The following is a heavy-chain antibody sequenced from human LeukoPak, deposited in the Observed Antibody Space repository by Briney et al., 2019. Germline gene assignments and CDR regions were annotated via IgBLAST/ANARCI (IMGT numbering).Heavy chain of an antibody. CDR2: IKEDGSEK. CDR3: ARDQFSGYYDY. V-gene: IGHV3-7*01. CDR1: GFTFRSYW. D-gene: IGHD3-22*01. Sequence: PGGSLRLSCAASGFTFRSYWMTWVRQAPTKGLEGVANIKEDGSEKYYVDSVKGRFTISRDNAKNSLYLQINSLRAEDTAVYYCARDQFSGYYDYWGQGTLVTVSS. J-gene: IGHJ4*02.